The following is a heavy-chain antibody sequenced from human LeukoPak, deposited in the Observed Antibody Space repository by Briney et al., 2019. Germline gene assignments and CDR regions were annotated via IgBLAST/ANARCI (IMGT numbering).Heavy chain of an antibody. CDR2: INPSGGST. Sequence: ASVKVSCKASGYTFTSYYMHWVRQAPGQGLEWMGIINPSGGSTSYAQKFQGRVTMTRGTSTSTVYMELSSLRSEDTAVYHCARAVTYYYDSSGFAFDIWGQGTMVTVSS. CDR1: GYTFTSYY. CDR3: ARAVTYYYDSSGFAFDI. D-gene: IGHD3-22*01. V-gene: IGHV1-46*01. J-gene: IGHJ3*02.